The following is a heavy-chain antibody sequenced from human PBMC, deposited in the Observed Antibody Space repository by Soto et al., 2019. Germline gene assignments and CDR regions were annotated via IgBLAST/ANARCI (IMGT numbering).Heavy chain of an antibody. CDR3: ARVDGGNYWYFDL. Sequence: QVQLQASGPGLVKPSQTLSLTCTVSGASVSSGDYYWSWIRQPPGKGLEWIAYIYTGGSTYYNPSLKSRVTTSADTSKNQFSLKLSSVTAADTAVYYCARVDGGNYWYFDLWGRGTLVTVSS. V-gene: IGHV4-30-4*01. J-gene: IGHJ2*01. CDR1: GASVSSGDYY. D-gene: IGHD4-17*01. CDR2: IYTGGST.